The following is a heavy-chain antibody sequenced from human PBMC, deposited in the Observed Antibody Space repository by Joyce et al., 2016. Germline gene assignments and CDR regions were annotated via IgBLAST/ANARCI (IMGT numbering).Heavy chain of an antibody. D-gene: IGHD2-2*01. CDR3: AKDLFCSTTSCYGRGDY. CDR2: ISYDGSNK. CDR1: GFTFSSYG. J-gene: IGHJ4*02. V-gene: IGHV3-30*18. Sequence: QVQLVESGGGVVQPGRSLRLSCAASGFTFSSYGMHWVRQAPGKGLEWVAVISYDGSNKYYADSVKGRFTISRDKSKNTLYLQMNSLRAEDTAVYYCAKDLFCSTTSCYGRGDYWGQGTLVTVSS.